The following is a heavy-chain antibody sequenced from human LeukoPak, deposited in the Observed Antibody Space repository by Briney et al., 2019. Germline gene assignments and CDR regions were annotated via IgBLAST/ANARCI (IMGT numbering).Heavy chain of an antibody. D-gene: IGHD6-19*01. CDR1: GFTVSSNY. V-gene: IGHV3-53*01. J-gene: IGHJ4*02. CDR2: IYSGGST. CDR3: ARDSHSSGWYRYFDY. Sequence: GGSLRLSCAAAGFTVSSNYMSWVRQAPGKGLEWVSVIYSGGSTYYADSVKGRFTISRDNSKNTLHLQMNSLRAEDTAVYYCARDSHSSGWYRYFDYWGQGTLVTVSS.